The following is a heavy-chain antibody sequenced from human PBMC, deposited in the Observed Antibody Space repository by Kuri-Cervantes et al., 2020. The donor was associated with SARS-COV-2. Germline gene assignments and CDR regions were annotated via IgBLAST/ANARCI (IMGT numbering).Heavy chain of an antibody. Sequence: SQTLSLTCAASGFTFSSYCMHWVRQPPGKRLEWIGEIYHSVSTNYNPSLKSRVTISVDKSKNQFSLKLSSVTAADTAVYYCARDSETLSGYYTGIDYWGQGTLVTVSS. CDR3: ARDSETLSGYYTGIDY. CDR1: GFTFSSYC. D-gene: IGHD3-3*01. J-gene: IGHJ4*02. CDR2: IYHSVST. V-gene: IGHV4-4*02.